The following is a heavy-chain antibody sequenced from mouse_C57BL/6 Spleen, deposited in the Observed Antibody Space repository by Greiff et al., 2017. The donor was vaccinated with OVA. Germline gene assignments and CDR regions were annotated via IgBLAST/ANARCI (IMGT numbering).Heavy chain of an antibody. J-gene: IGHJ2*01. CDR1: GYSITSGYY. CDR2: ISYDGSN. D-gene: IGHD2-3*01. CDR3: ARGDGYTLDY. Sequence: ESGPGLVKPSQSLSLTCSVTGYSITSGYYWNWIRQFPGNKLEWMGYISYDGSNNYNPSLKNRISITRDTSKNQFFLKLNSVTTEDTATYYCARGDGYTLDYWGQGTTLTVSS. V-gene: IGHV3-6*01.